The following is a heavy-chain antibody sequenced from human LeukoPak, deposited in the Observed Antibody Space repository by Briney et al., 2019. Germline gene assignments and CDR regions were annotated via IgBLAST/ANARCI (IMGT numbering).Heavy chain of an antibody. CDR3: AGTRRYCSGGSCYNWFDP. Sequence: SETLSLTCTVSGGSISSDIYYWTWIRQPVGKGLEWIGRIYMSGNTNYNLSLKSRLTISVDTSKNQFSLKLSSVTAADTAVYYCAGTRRYCSGGSCYNWFDPWGQGTLVTVSS. D-gene: IGHD2-15*01. V-gene: IGHV4-61*02. CDR2: IYMSGNT. J-gene: IGHJ5*02. CDR1: GGSISSDIYY.